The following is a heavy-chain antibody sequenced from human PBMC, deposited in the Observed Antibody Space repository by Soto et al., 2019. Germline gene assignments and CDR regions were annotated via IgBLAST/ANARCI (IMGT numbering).Heavy chain of an antibody. V-gene: IGHV3-15*07. CDR2: IKGKTDGGTT. CDR1: GFTFSNAW. Sequence: GGSLRLSCAASGFTFSNAWMNWVRQAPGKGLEWVGRIKGKTDGGTTDYAAPVKGRFTISRDDSKNTLYLQMNSLKTEDTAVYYCTTAHTTVTTGYYYYGMDVWGQGTTVTVSS. CDR3: TTAHTTVTTGYYYYGMDV. J-gene: IGHJ6*02. D-gene: IGHD4-17*01.